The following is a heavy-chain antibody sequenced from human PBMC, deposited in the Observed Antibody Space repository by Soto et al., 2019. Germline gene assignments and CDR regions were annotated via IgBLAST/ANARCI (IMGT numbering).Heavy chain of an antibody. Sequence: ASVKVSCKASGYTFTSYGISWVRQAPGQGLEWMGWISAYNGNTNYAQKLQGRVTMTTDTSTSKAYMELRSLRSDDTAVYYCARAPLYCGGDCPPDDDLYFDLWGRGTLVTVSS. J-gene: IGHJ2*01. CDR3: ARAPLYCGGDCPPDDDLYFDL. V-gene: IGHV1-18*01. CDR1: GYTFTSYG. CDR2: ISAYNGNT. D-gene: IGHD2-21*02.